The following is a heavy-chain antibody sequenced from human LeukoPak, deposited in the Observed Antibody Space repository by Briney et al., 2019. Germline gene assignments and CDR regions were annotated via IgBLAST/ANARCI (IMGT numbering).Heavy chain of an antibody. D-gene: IGHD3-10*01. CDR1: GFTFTNYW. CDR2: INEDGSKK. J-gene: IGHJ4*02. Sequence: PGGSLRLSCAASGFTFTNYWLSWLRQAPGKGLEWVANINEDGSKKYYVDSVKGRFTISRDNAKNSLYLQMNSLGAEDTAVYYCARDRPPYRSGSYYNIWGQGTLVTVSS. V-gene: IGHV3-7*01. CDR3: ARDRPPYRSGSYYNI.